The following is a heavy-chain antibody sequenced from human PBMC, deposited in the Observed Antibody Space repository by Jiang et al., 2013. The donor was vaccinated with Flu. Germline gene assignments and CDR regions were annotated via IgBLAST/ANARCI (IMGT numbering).Heavy chain of an antibody. Sequence: LLKPSETLSLTCTVSGASISRFYWSWIRQSPGKGLEWIGYVSASGSTNYNPSLKSRVTISLDASKNQFSLKLSSVTAADTAVYYCATRGYSGYSVRVGRWYFDL. CDR1: GASISRFY. V-gene: IGHV4-4*09. CDR2: VSASGST. D-gene: IGHD5-12*01. J-gene: IGHJ2*01. CDR3: ATRGYSGYSVRVGRWYFDL.